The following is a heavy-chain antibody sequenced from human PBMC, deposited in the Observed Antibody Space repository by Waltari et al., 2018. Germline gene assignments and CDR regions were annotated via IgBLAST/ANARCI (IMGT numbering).Heavy chain of an antibody. D-gene: IGHD6-13*01. V-gene: IGHV3-53*02. J-gene: IGHJ6*03. Sequence: EVQLVETGGGLLQPGGSLRLSCAASGFTVSSNYMSGVIQAPGKGLERVSVIYSGGSTYYADSVKGRFTISRDNSKNTLYLQMNSLRAEDTAVYYCARVRGIAAAVEDYMDVWGKGTTVTVSS. CDR2: IYSGGST. CDR3: ARVRGIAAAVEDYMDV. CDR1: GFTVSSNY.